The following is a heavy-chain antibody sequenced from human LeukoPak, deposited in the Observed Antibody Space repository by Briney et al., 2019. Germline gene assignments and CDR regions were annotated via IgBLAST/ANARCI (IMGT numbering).Heavy chain of an antibody. V-gene: IGHV4-61*02. CDR2: IYTSGST. CDR1: GGSSSSGSYY. D-gene: IGHD3-10*01. CDR3: ARGQWFRAF. Sequence: SETLSLTCTVSGGSSSSGSYYWSWIRQPAGKGLEWIGRIYTSGSTNYNPSLKSRVTISVDTSKNQFSLKLSSVTAADTAVYYCARGQWFRAFWSRGTPVTVSS. J-gene: IGHJ4*02.